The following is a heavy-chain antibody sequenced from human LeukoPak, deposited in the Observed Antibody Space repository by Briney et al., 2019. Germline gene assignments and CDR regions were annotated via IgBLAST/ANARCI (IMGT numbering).Heavy chain of an antibody. CDR1: GFTFSSYS. CDR3: ARDRYCSSTSCYRGYFDY. Sequence: PGGSLRLSCAASGFTFSSYSMNWVRQAPGKGLEWVSYISSSSSTIYYADSVKGRFTISRDNAKNSLYPQMNSLRAEDTAVYYCARDRYCSSTSCYRGYFDYWGQGTLVTVSS. J-gene: IGHJ4*02. D-gene: IGHD2-2*02. V-gene: IGHV3-48*01. CDR2: ISSSSSTI.